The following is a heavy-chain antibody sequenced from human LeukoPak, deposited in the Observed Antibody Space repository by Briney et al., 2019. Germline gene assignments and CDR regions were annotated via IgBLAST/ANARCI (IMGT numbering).Heavy chain of an antibody. D-gene: IGHD2-21*02. Sequence: ASVKDSCKSSRHTFNAYYMHWARQAPGQGLEWMGWINPDSGGTIYAQKLQGRVTMTTDTSTSTAYMELRSLRSNDTAVYYCARTPHIVVVTATNTAFDYWGQGTLVTVSS. J-gene: IGHJ4*02. V-gene: IGHV1-2*02. CDR2: INPDSGGT. CDR3: ARTPHIVVVTATNTAFDY. CDR1: RHTFNAYY.